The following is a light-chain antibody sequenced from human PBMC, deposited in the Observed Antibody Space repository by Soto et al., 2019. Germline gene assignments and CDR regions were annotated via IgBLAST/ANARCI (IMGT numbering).Light chain of an antibody. J-gene: IGKJ2*01. CDR2: DAS. CDR3: QQSYSTPRT. V-gene: IGKV1-39*01. CDR1: QTISSY. Sequence: IQMTQSPSSLSASVGDSVTITCRTSQTISSYLNWYQHRPGKAPNLLIYDASSLQSGVPSRFSGSGSGTDFTLTIDSLQPEDVATYYCQQSYSTPRTFGQGTTLHIK.